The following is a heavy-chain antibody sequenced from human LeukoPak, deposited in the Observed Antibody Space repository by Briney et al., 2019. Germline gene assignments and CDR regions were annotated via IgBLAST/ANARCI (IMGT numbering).Heavy chain of an antibody. D-gene: IGHD5-18*01. Sequence: GGSLRLSCAASGFTVSSNYMSWARQAPGKGLEWVSVIYSGGSTYYADSVKGRFTISRDNSKNTLYLQMNSLRAEDTAVYYCARVILGYGYYFDYWGQGTLVTVSS. J-gene: IGHJ4*02. CDR3: ARVILGYGYYFDY. CDR2: IYSGGST. V-gene: IGHV3-53*01. CDR1: GFTVSSNY.